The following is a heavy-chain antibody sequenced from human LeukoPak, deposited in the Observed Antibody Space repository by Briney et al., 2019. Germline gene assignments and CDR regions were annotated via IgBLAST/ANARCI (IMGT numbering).Heavy chain of an antibody. Sequence: TGGSLRLSCAASGFTFSSYWMSWVRQAPGKGPEWVANIKPDGSEKYYVDSVKGRFTISRDNAKRSLYLQMNSLRAEDTAVYYCARISAALRYWGQGTLVTVSS. CDR3: ARISAALRY. CDR1: GFTFSSYW. CDR2: IKPDGSEK. D-gene: IGHD6-6*01. V-gene: IGHV3-7*01. J-gene: IGHJ4*02.